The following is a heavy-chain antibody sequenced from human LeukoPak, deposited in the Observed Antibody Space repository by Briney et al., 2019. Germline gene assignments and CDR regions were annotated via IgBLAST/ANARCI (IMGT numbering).Heavy chain of an antibody. CDR1: GGSISSSSYY. J-gene: IGHJ1*01. D-gene: IGHD2-15*01. Sequence: SETLSLTCTVSGGSISSSSYYWGWIRQPPGKGLEWIGSIYYSGSTYYNPSLKSRVTISVDTSKNQFSLKLSSVTAADTAVYYCARGSADIRHVGYFQHWGQGTLVTVSS. CDR2: IYYSGST. V-gene: IGHV4-39*07. CDR3: ARGSADIRHVGYFQH.